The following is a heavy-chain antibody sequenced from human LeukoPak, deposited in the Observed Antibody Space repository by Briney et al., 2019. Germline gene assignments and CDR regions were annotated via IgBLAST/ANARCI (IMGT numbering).Heavy chain of an antibody. D-gene: IGHD3-3*01. CDR2: MNPNSGNT. CDR3: ARGGSTLRFLEWLPDY. V-gene: IGHV1-8*01. CDR1: GYTFTSYD. Sequence: ASVPVSCNATGYTFTSYDINWVRQATGQVLESMGWMNPNSGNTGYAQKFQGRVTMTRNTSISTAYMELSSLRSEDTAVYYCARGGSTLRFLEWLPDYWGQGTLVTVSS. J-gene: IGHJ4*02.